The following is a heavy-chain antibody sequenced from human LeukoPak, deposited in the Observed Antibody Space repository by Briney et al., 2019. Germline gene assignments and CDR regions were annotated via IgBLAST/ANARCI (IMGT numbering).Heavy chain of an antibody. V-gene: IGHV1-18*01. CDR3: ARVNNYDILSSFDS. Sequence: ASVKVSCKASGYTFTSYGISWVRQAAGQGLEWMGWISAYNGNTNYAQKLQGRVTMTTDTSTSTAYMELRSLRSDDTAVYYCARVNNYDILSSFDSWGQGTLVTVSS. CDR1: GYTFTSYG. CDR2: ISAYNGNT. J-gene: IGHJ4*02. D-gene: IGHD3-9*01.